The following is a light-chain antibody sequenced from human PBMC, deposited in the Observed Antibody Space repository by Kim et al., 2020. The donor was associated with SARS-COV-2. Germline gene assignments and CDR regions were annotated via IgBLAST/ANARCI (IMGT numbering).Light chain of an antibody. CDR2: KDS. Sequence: VYVAPGQTASITCSGDKLGDKYACWYQQKPGQSPVLVIYKDSKRPSGIPERFSGSNSGNTATLTISGTQAMDEADYYCQAWDSSTVFGTGTKVTVL. CDR1: KLGDKY. J-gene: IGLJ1*01. CDR3: QAWDSSTV. V-gene: IGLV3-1*01.